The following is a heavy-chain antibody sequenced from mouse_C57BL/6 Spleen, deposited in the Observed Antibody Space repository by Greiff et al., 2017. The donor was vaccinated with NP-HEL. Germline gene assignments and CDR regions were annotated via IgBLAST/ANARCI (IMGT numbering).Heavy chain of an antibody. V-gene: IGHV1S29*02. CDR1: GYTFTDYN. D-gene: IGHD1-1*01. J-gene: IGHJ1*01. CDR2: IYPYNGGT. Sequence: VHVKQSGPELVKPGASVKISCKASGYTFTDYNMHWVKQSHGKSLEWIGYIYPYNGGTGYNQKFKSKATLTVDNSSSTAYMELRSLTSEDSAVYYCARLGGSSYWYFDVWGAGTTVTVSS. CDR3: ARLGGSSYWYFDV.